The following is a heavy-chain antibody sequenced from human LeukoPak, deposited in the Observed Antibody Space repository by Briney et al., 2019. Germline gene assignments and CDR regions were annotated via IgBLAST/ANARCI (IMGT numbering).Heavy chain of an antibody. CDR2: INHSGST. CDR1: GGSFSGYY. D-gene: IGHD3-22*01. Sequence: SETLSLTCAVYGGSFSGYYWSWIRQPPGKGLEWIGEINHSGSTNYNPSLKSRVTISVDTSKNQFPLKLSSVTAADTAVYYCARGRKTYYDSSGLNDYWGQGTLVTVSS. V-gene: IGHV4-34*01. CDR3: ARGRKTYYDSSGLNDY. J-gene: IGHJ4*02.